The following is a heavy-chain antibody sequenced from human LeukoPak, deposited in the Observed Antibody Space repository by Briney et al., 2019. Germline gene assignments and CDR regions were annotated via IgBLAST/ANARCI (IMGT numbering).Heavy chain of an antibody. CDR2: INPSGGST. D-gene: IGHD2/OR15-2a*01. J-gene: IGHJ3*02. Sequence: ASVKVSCKASGYSFTSHYMHWVRQAPGQGLEWLGLINPSGGSTSYARKFQGRVTMTRDMSTSTVYMELSSLRSEDTAVYYCARDVSLIYGNDAFDIWGQGTMVTVSS. CDR3: ARDVSLIYGNDAFDI. CDR1: GYSFTSHY. V-gene: IGHV1-46*01.